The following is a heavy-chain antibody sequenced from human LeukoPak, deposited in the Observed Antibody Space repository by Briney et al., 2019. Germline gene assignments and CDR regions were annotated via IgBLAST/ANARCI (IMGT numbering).Heavy chain of an antibody. V-gene: IGHV1-2*06. CDR1: GYTFTGYY. J-gene: IGHJ5*02. D-gene: IGHD2-2*01. CDR2: INPNSGGT. CDR3: ARAGGCSSTSCHAGWFDP. Sequence: ASVKVSCKASGYTFTGYYMHWVRQAPGQGLEWMGRINPNSGGTNYAQKFQGRVTMTRDTSISTAYMELSRLRSDDTAVYYCARAGGCSSTSCHAGWFDPWGQGTLVNVSS.